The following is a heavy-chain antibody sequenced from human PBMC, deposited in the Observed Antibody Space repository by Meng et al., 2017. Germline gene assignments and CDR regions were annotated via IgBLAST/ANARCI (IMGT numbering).Heavy chain of an antibody. J-gene: IGHJ4*02. CDR2: FDPEDDET. Sequence: ASVKVSCKVSGYTLTELSMRWVRQAPGKGLEWMGGFDPEDDETVYAQKFQGRVTMTEDTSIDTAYMELDSLRSEDTAVYYCATMWRLVGATGGDIPYYFDYWGQGTVVTVSS. V-gene: IGHV1-24*01. CDR1: GYTLTELS. D-gene: IGHD1-26*01. CDR3: ATMWRLVGATGGDIPYYFDY.